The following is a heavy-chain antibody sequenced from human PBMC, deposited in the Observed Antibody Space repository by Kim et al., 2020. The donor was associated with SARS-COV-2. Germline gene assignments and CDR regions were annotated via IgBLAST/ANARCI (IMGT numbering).Heavy chain of an antibody. D-gene: IGHD2-15*01. Sequence: GRFTISRDNAKNSLYLQMNSLRAEDTAVYYCATGGYIVVVVAAPHYGMDVWGQGTTVTVSS. CDR3: ATGGYIVVVVAAPHYGMDV. V-gene: IGHV3-11*06. J-gene: IGHJ6*02.